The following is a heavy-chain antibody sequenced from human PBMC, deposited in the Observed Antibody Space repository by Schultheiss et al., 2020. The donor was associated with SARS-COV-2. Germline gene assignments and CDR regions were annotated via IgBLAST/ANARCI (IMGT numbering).Heavy chain of an antibody. Sequence: SQTLSLTCTVSGGSISSYYYNWIRQPPGKGLEWIGYIYYSGSTNYNPSLKSRVTISVDTSKNQFSLKLSSVTAADTAVYYCARAGLTDDAFDIWGQGTMVTVSS. D-gene: IGHD3-9*01. V-gene: IGHV4-59*12. CDR1: GGSISSYY. J-gene: IGHJ3*02. CDR3: ARAGLTDDAFDI. CDR2: IYYSGST.